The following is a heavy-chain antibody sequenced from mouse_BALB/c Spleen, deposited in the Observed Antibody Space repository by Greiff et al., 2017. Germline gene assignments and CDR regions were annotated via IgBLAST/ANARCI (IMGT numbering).Heavy chain of an antibody. D-gene: IGHD1-1*01. V-gene: IGHV14-3*02. Sequence: VQLKESGAELVKPGASVKLSCTASGFNIKDTYMHWVKQRPEQGLEWIGRIDPANGNTKYDPKFQGKATITADTSSNTAYLQLSSLTSEDTAVYYCARLKYGGVYAMDYWGQGTSVTVSS. CDR1: GFNIKDTY. CDR2: IDPANGNT. CDR3: ARLKYGGVYAMDY. J-gene: IGHJ4*01.